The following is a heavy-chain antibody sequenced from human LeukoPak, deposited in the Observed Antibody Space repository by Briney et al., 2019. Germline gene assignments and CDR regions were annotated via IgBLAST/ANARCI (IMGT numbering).Heavy chain of an antibody. Sequence: ASVKVSCKASGYTFTSYDINWVRQATGQGLEWMGWMNPNSGNTGYAQKFQGRVTMTRNTSISTAYMELSSLRSEDTAVYYCARTQLFHSSSWYMGDYFDYWGQGTLVTVSS. CDR1: GYTFTSYD. J-gene: IGHJ4*02. CDR2: MNPNSGNT. CDR3: ARTQLFHSSSWYMGDYFDY. D-gene: IGHD6-13*01. V-gene: IGHV1-8*01.